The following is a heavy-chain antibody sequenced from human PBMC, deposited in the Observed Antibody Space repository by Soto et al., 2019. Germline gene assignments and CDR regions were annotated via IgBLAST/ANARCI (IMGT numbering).Heavy chain of an antibody. D-gene: IGHD4-17*01. V-gene: IGHV3-33*01. Sequence: ESGGGVVQPGRSLRLSCAASGFTFSSYGMHWVRQAPGKGLEWVAVIWYDGSNKYYADSVKCRFTISRDNSKNTLYLQMNSLRAEDTAVYYCARGTTVYYYYYYMDVWGKGTTVTVSS. CDR1: GFTFSSYG. CDR2: IWYDGSNK. CDR3: ARGTTVYYYYYYMDV. J-gene: IGHJ6*03.